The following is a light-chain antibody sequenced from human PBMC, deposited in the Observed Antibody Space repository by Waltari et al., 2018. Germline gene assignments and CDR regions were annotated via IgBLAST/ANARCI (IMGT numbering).Light chain of an antibody. V-gene: IGLV2-8*01. J-gene: IGLJ3*02. Sequence: SALTQPPSASGSPGQSVTISCTGTSSDVGGYNYVSWYQQHPGKAPKLMIYEVSKGPSGVPGRFCGSKSGNTASLSVSGLQAEDEADYYCSSYAGSNNLVFGGGTKLTVL. CDR3: SSYAGSNNLV. CDR1: SSDVGGYNY. CDR2: EVS.